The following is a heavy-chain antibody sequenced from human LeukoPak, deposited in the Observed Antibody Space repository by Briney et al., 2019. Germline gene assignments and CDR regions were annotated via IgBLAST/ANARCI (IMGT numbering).Heavy chain of an antibody. CDR1: GGSISNGSYY. V-gene: IGHV4-61*01. CDR2: IYYSGST. D-gene: IGHD6-13*01. J-gene: IGHJ5*02. Sequence: PSETLSLTCTVSGGSISNGSYYWSWIRQPPGKGLEWIGYIYYSGSTNYNPSLKSRVTISVDTSKNQFSLKLSSVTAADTAVYYCASRKWGPRVSSWYSSWFDPWGQGTLVTVSS. CDR3: ASRKWGPRVSSWYSSWFDP.